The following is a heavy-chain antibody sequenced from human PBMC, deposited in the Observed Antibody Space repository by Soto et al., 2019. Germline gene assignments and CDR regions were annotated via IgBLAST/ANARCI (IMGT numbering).Heavy chain of an antibody. D-gene: IGHD3-22*01. CDR2: IWYDGSNK. Sequence: QVQLVESGGGVVQPGRSLRLSCAASGFTFSSYGMHWVRQAPGKGLEWVAVIWYDGSNKYYAESVKGRFTISRDNSKNTRYLQMNSLRAEDTAVYYCAREVYYYDMWGVDSEVSIDALDIWGQGTMVTVSS. V-gene: IGHV3-33*01. CDR1: GFTFSSYG. CDR3: AREVYYYDMWGVDSEVSIDALDI. J-gene: IGHJ3*02.